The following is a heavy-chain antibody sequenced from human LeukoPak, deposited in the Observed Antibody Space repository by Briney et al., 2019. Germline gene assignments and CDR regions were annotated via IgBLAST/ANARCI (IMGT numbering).Heavy chain of an antibody. J-gene: IGHJ4*02. CDR2: XSGSXRXI. D-gene: IGHD6-13*01. V-gene: IGHV3-21*01. Sequence: GGSLRLSCAASXXTFXDXXXXXXXXXXXXXXXWXSSXSGSXRXIYYADSLKXRFTISRDNAKNSLYLQMNSLRADDTAVYYCAKDPWGSSWFWGQGTLVIVSS. CDR1: XXTFXDXX. CDR3: AKDPWGSSWF.